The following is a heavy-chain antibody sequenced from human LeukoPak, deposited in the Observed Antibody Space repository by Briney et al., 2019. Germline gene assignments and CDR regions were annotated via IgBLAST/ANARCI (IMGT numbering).Heavy chain of an antibody. CDR2: ITQSVNT. D-gene: IGHD1-26*01. CDR3: ARQGGSYYAIDD. Sequence: SETLSLTCGVYGGSLSDYSWSWIRQPQGKGLGFIAEITQSVNTNYNPSLKSRVTISVDMSKNQVSLRLSTVTAADTAVYYCARQGGSYYAIDDWGQGTLVTVSS. J-gene: IGHJ4*02. CDR1: GGSLSDYS. V-gene: IGHV4-34*01.